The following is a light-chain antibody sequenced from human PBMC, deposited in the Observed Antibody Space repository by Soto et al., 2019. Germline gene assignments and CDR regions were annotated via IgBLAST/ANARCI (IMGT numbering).Light chain of an antibody. V-gene: IGKV1-5*03. CDR3: QQYNSYGA. Sequence: DLQMTQPPSTLSASVGDRVTITCRTSQSISTWLAWHQDQPGRAPKPLISMACSLESGVPSRFSGSGSGTEFTLTISSMQPDDSATYYCQQYNSYGAFGQGTKVDI. CDR1: QSISTW. CDR2: MAC. J-gene: IGKJ1*01.